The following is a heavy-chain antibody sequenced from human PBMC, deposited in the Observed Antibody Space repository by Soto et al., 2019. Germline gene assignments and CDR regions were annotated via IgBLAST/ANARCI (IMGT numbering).Heavy chain of an antibody. J-gene: IGHJ4*02. Sequence: GASVKVSCKVSGYTLTELSMHWVRQAPGKGLEWMGGFDPEDGETIYAQKFQGRVTMTEDTSTDTAYMELSSLRPEDTAVYYCAALIIPPNYYDSSGYYYSFDYWGQGTLVTVSS. CDR3: AALIIPPNYYDSSGYYYSFDY. D-gene: IGHD3-22*01. CDR1: GYTLTELS. V-gene: IGHV1-24*01. CDR2: FDPEDGET.